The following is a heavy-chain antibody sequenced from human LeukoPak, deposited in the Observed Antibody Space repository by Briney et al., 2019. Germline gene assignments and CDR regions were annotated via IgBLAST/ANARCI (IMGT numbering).Heavy chain of an antibody. J-gene: IGHJ4*02. CDR2: ISSSSSYI. V-gene: IGHV3-21*01. Sequence: PGGSLRLSCAASGVTISSYAMSWVRQAPGKGLEWVSSISSSSSYIYYADSVKGRFTISRDNAKNSLYLQINSLRAEDTAVYYCARLTVATNEDYWGQGTLVTVSS. CDR3: ARLTVATNEDY. D-gene: IGHD5-12*01. CDR1: GVTISSYA.